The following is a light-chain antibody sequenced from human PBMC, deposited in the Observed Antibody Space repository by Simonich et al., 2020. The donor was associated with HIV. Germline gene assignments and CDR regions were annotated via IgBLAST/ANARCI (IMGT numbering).Light chain of an antibody. V-gene: IGLV2-14*03. CDR1: SSDIGSFNY. CDR2: DVS. J-gene: IGLJ1*01. CDR3: SSYTSSSIYV. Sequence: QSALTQPASVSGSPGQSVTISCTGTSSDIGSFNYVSWYQHHPGKAPKLMIYDVSKRPSGISNRFSGSKSGNTASLTSSGLQAEDEADYYCSSYTSSSIYVCGTGTKVTVL.